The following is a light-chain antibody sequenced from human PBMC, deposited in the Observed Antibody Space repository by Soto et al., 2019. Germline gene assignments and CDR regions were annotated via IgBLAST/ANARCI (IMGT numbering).Light chain of an antibody. CDR3: XXYNNWPPT. CDR1: QSVSSN. J-gene: IGKJ5*01. V-gene: IGKV3-15*01. CDR2: GAS. Sequence: EIVMTQSPATLSVSPGERATLSCRASQSVSSNLAWYQQKPGQAPRLLIYGASTRATDIPARFTGSGSGTEFTLTISSLQSEXXAVXXXXXYNNWPPTFGQGTRLEIK.